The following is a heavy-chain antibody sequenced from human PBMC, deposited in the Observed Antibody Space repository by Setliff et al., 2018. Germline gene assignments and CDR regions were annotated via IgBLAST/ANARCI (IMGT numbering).Heavy chain of an antibody. V-gene: IGHV4-38-2*02. CDR3: VRDAGDCYGVDAYAGCGFDI. D-gene: IGHD2-21*01. CDR2: IRPSGRT. Sequence: SETMSLTCAVSSSAISSGPYGGCIRQPPGKGGPEWIGSIRPSGRTYYNPSLKSRVTISLDTSRKQSSLKLSSVTAADTAVYYCVRDAGDCYGVDAYAGCGFDIWGQGTMVTVSS. J-gene: IGHJ3*02. CDR1: SSAISSGPY.